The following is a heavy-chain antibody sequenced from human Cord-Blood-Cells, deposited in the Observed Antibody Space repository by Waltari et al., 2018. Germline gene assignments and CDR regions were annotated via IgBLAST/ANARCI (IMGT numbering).Heavy chain of an antibody. J-gene: IGHJ4*02. CDR2: IIPIFGTA. CDR1: GGTFSSSA. Sequence: QVPLVQSGAEVKKPGSSVKVSCKASGGTFSSSAISWLRQAPGQGLEWMGGIIPIFGTANYAQKFQGRVTITADKSTSTAYMELSSLRSEDTAVYYCARVGYCSSTSCYYFDYWGQGTLVTVSS. CDR3: ARVGYCSSTSCYYFDY. D-gene: IGHD2-2*01. V-gene: IGHV1-69*06.